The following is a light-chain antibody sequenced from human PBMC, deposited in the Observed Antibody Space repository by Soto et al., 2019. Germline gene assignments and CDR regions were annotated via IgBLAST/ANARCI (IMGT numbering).Light chain of an antibody. J-gene: IGLJ1*01. CDR3: SSQTSSSTLD. Sequence: QSALTQPASVSGSPGQSITISCTGTRSDVGGYNYVSWYQQHPGKAPKLMIYEVSNRPSGVSNHFSGAKSGNTASLTISGLQAEDEADYYCSSQTSSSTLDFGTGTKLTVL. V-gene: IGLV2-14*01. CDR1: RSDVGGYNY. CDR2: EVS.